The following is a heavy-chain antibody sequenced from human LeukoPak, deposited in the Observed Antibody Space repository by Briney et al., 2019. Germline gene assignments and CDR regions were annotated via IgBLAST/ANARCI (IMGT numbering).Heavy chain of an antibody. V-gene: IGHV3-30*18. Sequence: GRSLRLSCAASGFTFSSYGMHWVRQAPGKGLEWVAVISYDGSNKYYADSVKGRFTISRDNSKTTLYLQMNSLRVEDTAVYYCAKDCNTSGWGVYSLDYWGQGTLVTVSS. CDR1: GFTFSSYG. J-gene: IGHJ4*02. D-gene: IGHD6-19*01. CDR3: AKDCNTSGWGVYSLDY. CDR2: ISYDGSNK.